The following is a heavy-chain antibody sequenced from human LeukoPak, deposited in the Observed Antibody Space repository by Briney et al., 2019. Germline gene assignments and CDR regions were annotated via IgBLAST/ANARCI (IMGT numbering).Heavy chain of an antibody. J-gene: IGHJ4*02. D-gene: IGHD1-26*01. Sequence: SVKVSCKASGGTFSSYAISWVRQAPGQGLEWMGGIITIFGTANYAQKFQDRVTITADESTSTAYMELSSLRSEDTAVYYCASGPGTPKGIDYWGQGTLVTVSS. CDR2: IITIFGTA. V-gene: IGHV1-69*13. CDR3: ASGPGTPKGIDY. CDR1: GGTFSSYA.